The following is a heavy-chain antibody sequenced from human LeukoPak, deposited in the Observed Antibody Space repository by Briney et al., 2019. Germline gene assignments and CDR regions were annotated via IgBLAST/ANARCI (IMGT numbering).Heavy chain of an antibody. J-gene: IGHJ6*03. V-gene: IGHV4-34*01. D-gene: IGHD2-15*01. CDR3: ARGPRYCSGGSCYQYYYYYMDV. Sequence: SETLSLTCAVYGGSFSGHYWSWIRQPPGKGLEWIGEINHSGSTNYNPSLKSRVTISVDTSKNQFSLKLSSVTAADTAVYYCARGPRYCSGGSCYQYYYYYMDVWGKGTTVTVSS. CDR1: GGSFSGHY. CDR2: INHSGST.